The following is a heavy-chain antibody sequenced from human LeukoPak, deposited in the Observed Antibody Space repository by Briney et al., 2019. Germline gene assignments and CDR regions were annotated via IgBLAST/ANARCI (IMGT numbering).Heavy chain of an antibody. CDR2: IYYSGST. V-gene: IGHV4-39*01. CDR1: GGSISISCY. D-gene: IGHD2-21*01. CDR3: GRAFHNPPINSLVTIYVDTSNTKYALNVNTLNAADTALYSCARQRVTAAVRKKGYLAY. Sequence: SETLSLTCTVSGGSISISCYWGWIRQPAGKGLGWFGSIYYSGSTYYDSSLKGRVTISVDTSKNQFSLHLNTVSAADTALHYSGRAFHNPPINSLVTIYVDTSNTKYALNVNTLNAADTALYSCARQRVTAAVRKKGYLAYWAQGTLDTVSS. J-gene: IGHJ4*02.